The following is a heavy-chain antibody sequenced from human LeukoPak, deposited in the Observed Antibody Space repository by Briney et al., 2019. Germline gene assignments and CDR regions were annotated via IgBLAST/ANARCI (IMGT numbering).Heavy chain of an antibody. Sequence: PSETLSLTCIVSGGSISSNSYYWGWIRQPPGEGLEWIGSIFYSGSTYYNPSLKSRVTISVDTSKSQFSLKLSSVTAADTAVYYCARFGGYNYGSLGFDFWGQGTLVTVSS. CDR3: ARFGGYNYGSLGFDF. D-gene: IGHD5-18*01. J-gene: IGHJ4*02. V-gene: IGHV4-39*01. CDR2: IFYSGST. CDR1: GGSISSNSYY.